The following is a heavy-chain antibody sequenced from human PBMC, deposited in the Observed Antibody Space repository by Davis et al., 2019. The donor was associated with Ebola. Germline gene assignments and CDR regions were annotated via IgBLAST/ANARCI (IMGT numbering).Heavy chain of an antibody. CDR1: GFTFSGSA. V-gene: IGHV3-73*01. Sequence: GGSLRLSCAASGFTFSGSAMHWVRQASGKGLEWVGRIRSKANSYATAYAASVKGRFTISRDDSKNTAYLQMNSLKTEDTAVYYCTRHEDYGGNRPFDYWGQGTLVTVSS. D-gene: IGHD4-23*01. J-gene: IGHJ4*02. CDR2: IRSKANSYAT. CDR3: TRHEDYGGNRPFDY.